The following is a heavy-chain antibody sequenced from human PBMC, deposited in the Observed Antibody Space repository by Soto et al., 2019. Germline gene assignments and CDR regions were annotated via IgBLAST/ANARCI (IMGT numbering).Heavy chain of an antibody. Sequence: GGSLRLSCAASGFTVSSNYMSWVRQAPGKGLEWVSVIYSGGSTYYADSVKGRFTISRDNSKNTLYLQMNSLRAEETAVYYCARVGRGVTTGGEVDFDYWGQGTLVTVSS. J-gene: IGHJ4*02. CDR3: ARVGRGVTTGGEVDFDY. CDR2: IYSGGST. V-gene: IGHV3-66*01. CDR1: GFTVSSNY. D-gene: IGHD4-17*01.